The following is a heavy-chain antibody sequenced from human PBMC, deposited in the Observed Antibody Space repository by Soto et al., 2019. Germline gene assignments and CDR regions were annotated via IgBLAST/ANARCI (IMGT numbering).Heavy chain of an antibody. CDR1: GGTFSSYA. V-gene: IGHV1-69*13. D-gene: IGHD3-22*01. CDR2: IIPIFGTA. J-gene: IGHJ4*02. CDR3: ARGIAMKVAVRDDAPDKYFFDY. Sequence: SVKVSCKASGGTFSSYAISWVRQAPGQGLEWMGGIIPIFGTANYAQKFQGRVAITADESTSTAYMELSSLRSEDTAVYYCARGIAMKVAVRDDAPDKYFFDYWGLGTLVTVSS.